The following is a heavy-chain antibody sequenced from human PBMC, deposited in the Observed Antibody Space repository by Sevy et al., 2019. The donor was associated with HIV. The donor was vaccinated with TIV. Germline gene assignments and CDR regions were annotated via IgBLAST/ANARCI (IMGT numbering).Heavy chain of an antibody. CDR1: GFTFSANW. Sequence: GGSLRLSCAASGFTFSANWMNWVRQAPGKGLGWVANIKGDGRDTHYVDSVEGRFTIYRDNAKNLLYLQMNSLRVEDTAVYYCAHETFGRFESWGQGTLVTVSS. CDR3: AHETFGRFES. D-gene: IGHD3-16*01. J-gene: IGHJ4*02. CDR2: IKGDGRDT. V-gene: IGHV3-7*01.